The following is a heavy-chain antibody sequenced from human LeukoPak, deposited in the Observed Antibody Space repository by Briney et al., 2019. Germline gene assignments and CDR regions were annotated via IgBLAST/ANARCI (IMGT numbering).Heavy chain of an antibody. J-gene: IGHJ6*03. V-gene: IGHV3-11*04. CDR1: GFTFSDYY. Sequence: GGSLRLSRAASGFTFSDYYMSWIRQAPGKGLEWVSYISSSGSTIYYADSVKGRLTISRDNAKNSLYLQMNSLRAEDTAVYYCARERRFLEWLLTPDYYYYMDVWGKGTTVTVSS. CDR3: ARERRFLEWLLTPDYYYYMDV. D-gene: IGHD3-3*01. CDR2: ISSSGSTI.